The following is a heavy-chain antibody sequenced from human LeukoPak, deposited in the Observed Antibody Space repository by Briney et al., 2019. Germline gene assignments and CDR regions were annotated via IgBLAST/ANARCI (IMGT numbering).Heavy chain of an antibody. J-gene: IGHJ1*01. CDR2: IYYSGTT. CDR1: GGSIRGSSYY. CDR3: ARRAGGSYSIVQH. D-gene: IGHD3-16*01. V-gene: IGHV4-39*01. Sequence: SETLSLTCTVSGGSIRGSSYYWGWIRQPPGKGLEWIGSIYYSGTTYYNPSLKSRVTISVDMSKNQFSLKVNSVTAADTAIYYCARRAGGSYSIVQHWGQGTLVTVSS.